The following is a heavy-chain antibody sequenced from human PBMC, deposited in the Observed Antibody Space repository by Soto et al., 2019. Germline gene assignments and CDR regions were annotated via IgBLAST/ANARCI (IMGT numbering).Heavy chain of an antibody. V-gene: IGHV3-23*01. D-gene: IGHD6-19*01. J-gene: IGHJ5*02. Sequence: ESGGGLAQPGGSLRLSCAASGFTFSIYAMNWVRQAPGKGLEWLSSIGASETYYADSVKGRFTISRDDSKNTVYLQMDSLRADDTAVYYCARDGVAGNGVWDWFDPWGQGTLVTVSS. CDR2: IGASET. CDR3: ARDGVAGNGVWDWFDP. CDR1: GFTFSIYA.